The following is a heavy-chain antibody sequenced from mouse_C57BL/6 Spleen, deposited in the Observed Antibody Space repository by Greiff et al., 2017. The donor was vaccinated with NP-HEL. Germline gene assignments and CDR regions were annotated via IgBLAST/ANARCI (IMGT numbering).Heavy chain of an antibody. Sequence: VQLQQSGPVLVKPGASVKISCKASGYTFTDYYLNWVKQSHGKSLEWIGDINPNNGGTSYNQKFKGKATLTVDKSSSTAYMELRSLTSEDSAVYDCARTVYGDGGQGTTLTVSS. CDR3: ARTVYGD. V-gene: IGHV1-26*01. J-gene: IGHJ2*01. CDR1: GYTFTDYY. CDR2: INPNNGGT. D-gene: IGHD2-13*01.